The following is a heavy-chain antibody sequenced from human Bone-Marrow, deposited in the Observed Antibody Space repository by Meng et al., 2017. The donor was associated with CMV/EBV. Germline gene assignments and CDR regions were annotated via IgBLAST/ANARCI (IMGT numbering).Heavy chain of an antibody. CDR3: AVWNYYGSGSYYGGNWFDP. CDR2: ISGSGGST. Sequence: GGSLRLSCAASGFTFSSYAMSWVRQAPGKGLEWVSAISGSGGSTYYADSVKGRFTISRDNSKNTLYLQMNSLRAEDTAVYYCAVWNYYGSGSYYGGNWFDPWGQETLVTVSS. CDR1: GFTFSSYA. V-gene: IGHV3-23*01. D-gene: IGHD3-10*01. J-gene: IGHJ5*02.